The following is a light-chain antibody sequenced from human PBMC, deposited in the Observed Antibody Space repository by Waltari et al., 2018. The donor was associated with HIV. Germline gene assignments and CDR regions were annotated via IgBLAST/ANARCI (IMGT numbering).Light chain of an antibody. V-gene: IGLV2-14*01. CDR2: DAN. Sequence: QSAVTQPASVSGSLGPSMTLSCTRADSHSLGYRYSSWYQHHPYRAPRLLIFDANSWPSGVSFRFSGAKSGDTAFLTISGLQVEDEADYYCASYIIGHAFVVGGGTKVTVL. CDR3: ASYIIGHAFV. J-gene: IGLJ2*01. CDR1: DSHSLGYRY.